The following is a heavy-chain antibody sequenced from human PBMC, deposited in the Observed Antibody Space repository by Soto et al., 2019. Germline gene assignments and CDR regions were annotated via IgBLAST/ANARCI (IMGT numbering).Heavy chain of an antibody. V-gene: IGHV3-23*01. D-gene: IGHD3-22*01. CDR1: GFTFSSYA. CDR3: AKSLEGGYDSSGYYSDY. J-gene: IGHJ4*02. Sequence: GGSLRLSCAASGFTFSSYAMSWVRQAPGKGLEWVSAISGSGGSTYYADSVKGRFTISRDNSKNTLYLQMNSLRAEDTAVYYCAKSLEGGYDSSGYYSDYWGQGTLVTVSS. CDR2: ISGSGGST.